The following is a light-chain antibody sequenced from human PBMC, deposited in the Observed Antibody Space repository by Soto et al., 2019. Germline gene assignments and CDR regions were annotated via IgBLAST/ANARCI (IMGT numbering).Light chain of an antibody. CDR2: GAS. V-gene: IGKV3-15*01. Sequence: EVVMTQSPATLSVSPGERATLSCRASQSVNANLAWYQQKPGQAPRLLIHGASNRATGIPARFSGSGFGTDCILTISSLQSEDFAVYYCQQYNTWLWTFGQGTKVEI. J-gene: IGKJ1*01. CDR3: QQYNTWLWT. CDR1: QSVNAN.